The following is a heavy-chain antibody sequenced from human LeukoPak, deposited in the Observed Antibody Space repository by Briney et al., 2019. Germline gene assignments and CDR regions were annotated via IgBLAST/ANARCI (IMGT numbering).Heavy chain of an antibody. CDR1: GFTFSKAW. J-gene: IGHJ3*02. Sequence: GSLRLSCAASGFTFSKAWLSWVRQAPGKGLEWVGRIKSETDGGTRDYAAPVKVRFFISRDDSENTLYLQMNSLQTEDTAVYYCTTYLGYCSGGSCFSGAFDIWGQGTMVMVSS. D-gene: IGHD2-15*01. CDR3: TTYLGYCSGGSCFSGAFDI. CDR2: IKSETDGGTR. V-gene: IGHV3-15*01.